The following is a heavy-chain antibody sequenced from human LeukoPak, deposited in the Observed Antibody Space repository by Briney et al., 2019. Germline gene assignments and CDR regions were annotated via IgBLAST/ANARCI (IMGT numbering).Heavy chain of an antibody. CDR1: GYTFTSYD. Sequence: GASVKVSCKASGYTFTSYDINWVRQATGQGLEWMGWMNPNSGNTGYAQKFQGRVTMTRNTSISTAYMELSSLRSEDTAVYYCARPDYGDYYYYYGMDVWGQGTTVTVSS. D-gene: IGHD4-17*01. V-gene: IGHV1-8*01. CDR3: ARPDYGDYYYYYGMDV. J-gene: IGHJ6*02. CDR2: MNPNSGNT.